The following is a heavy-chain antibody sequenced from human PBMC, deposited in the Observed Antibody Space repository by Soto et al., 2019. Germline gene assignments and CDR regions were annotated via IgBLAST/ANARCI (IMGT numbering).Heavy chain of an antibody. D-gene: IGHD4-4*01. J-gene: IGHJ3*02. V-gene: IGHV3-53*04. CDR1: GFTVSSNY. Sequence: GGSLRLSCAASGFTVSSNYMSWVRQAPGKGLEWVSVIYSGGSTYYADSVKGRFTISRHNSTNTLYLQMNSLRAEDAAVYYCARGVTEHAFDIWGQGTMVTVSS. CDR3: ARGVTEHAFDI. CDR2: IYSGGST.